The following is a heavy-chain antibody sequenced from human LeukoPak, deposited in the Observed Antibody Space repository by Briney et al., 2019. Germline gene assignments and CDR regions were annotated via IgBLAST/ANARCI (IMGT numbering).Heavy chain of an antibody. CDR3: AAAYCGGDCYSGGTGDYFDY. J-gene: IGHJ4*02. V-gene: IGHV1-69*04. CDR1: GYTFTSYA. Sequence: ASVKVSCKASGYTFTSYAISWVRQAPGQGLEWMGRIIPILGIANYAQKFQGRVTITADKSTSTAYMELSSLRSEDTAVYYCAAAYCGGDCYSGGTGDYFDYWGQGTLVTVSS. CDR2: IIPILGIA. D-gene: IGHD2-21*02.